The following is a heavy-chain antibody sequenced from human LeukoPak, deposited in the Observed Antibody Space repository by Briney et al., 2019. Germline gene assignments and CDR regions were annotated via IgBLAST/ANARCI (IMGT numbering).Heavy chain of an antibody. CDR3: ARAPRFYGDYGCDY. D-gene: IGHD4-17*01. J-gene: IGHJ4*02. V-gene: IGHV3-74*01. CDR1: GFTFTSYY. Sequence: PGGSLRPSCAASGFTFTSYYMHWVRQAPGKGLVWVSRINSDGSSTSYADSVKGRFTISRDNAKNTLYLQMNSLRAEDTAVYYCARAPRFYGDYGCDYWGQGTLVTVSS. CDR2: INSDGSST.